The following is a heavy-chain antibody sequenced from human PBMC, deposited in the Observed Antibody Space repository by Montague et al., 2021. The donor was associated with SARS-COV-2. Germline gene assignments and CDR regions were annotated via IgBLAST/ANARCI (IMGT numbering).Heavy chain of an antibody. CDR3: ARSTYCSGGSCERALLNY. Sequence: SETLSLTCTVSGGSISSSSYYWGWIRQPPGKGLEWIGSIYYSGSTYYNPSLKSRVTISVDTSKNQFSLKLSSVTAADTAVYYRARSTYCSGGSCERALLNYWGQGTLVTVSS. CDR1: GGSISSSSYY. J-gene: IGHJ4*02. D-gene: IGHD2-15*01. V-gene: IGHV4-39*01. CDR2: IYYSGST.